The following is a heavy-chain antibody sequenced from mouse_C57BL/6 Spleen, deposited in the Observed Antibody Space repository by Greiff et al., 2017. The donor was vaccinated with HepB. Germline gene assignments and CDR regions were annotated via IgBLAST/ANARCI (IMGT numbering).Heavy chain of an antibody. CDR1: GFTFSDYY. V-gene: IGHV5-12*01. CDR2: ISNGGGST. D-gene: IGHD4-1*01. CDR3: ARQLGRGSYAMDY. J-gene: IGHJ4*01. Sequence: DVMLVESGGGLVQPGGSLKLSCAASGFTFSDYYMYWVRQTPEKRLEWVAYISNGGGSTYYPDTVKGRFTISRDNAKNTLYLQMSRLKSEDTAMYYCARQLGRGSYAMDYWGQGTSVTVSS.